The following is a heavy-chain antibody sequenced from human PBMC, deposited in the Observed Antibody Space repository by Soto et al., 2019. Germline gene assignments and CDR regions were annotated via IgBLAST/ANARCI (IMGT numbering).Heavy chain of an antibody. CDR2: TRNKANSYTT. V-gene: IGHV3-72*01. CDR1: GFTFSDHY. J-gene: IGHJ6*02. CDR3: ARGVDTAMAY. Sequence: DWTGGSLRLSCAASGFTFSDHYMDWARQAPGKGLEWVGRTRNKANSYTTEYAASVKGRFTISRDDSKNSLYLQMNSLKTEDTAVYYCARGVDTAMAYWGQGTTVTVSS. D-gene: IGHD5-18*01.